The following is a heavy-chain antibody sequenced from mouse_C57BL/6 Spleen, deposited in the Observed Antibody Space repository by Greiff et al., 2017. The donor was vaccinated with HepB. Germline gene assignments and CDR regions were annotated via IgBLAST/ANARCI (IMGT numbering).Heavy chain of an antibody. Sequence: QVQLQQPGAELARPGASVKLSCKASGYTFTSYGISWVKQRTGQGLEWIGEIYPRSGNTYYNEKFKGKATLTADKSSSTAYMELRSLTSEDSAVYFCARSYYYGSSCVWYFDVWGTGTTVTVSS. CDR3: ARSYYYGSSCVWYFDV. J-gene: IGHJ1*03. V-gene: IGHV1-81*01. D-gene: IGHD1-1*01. CDR2: IYPRSGNT. CDR1: GYTFTSYG.